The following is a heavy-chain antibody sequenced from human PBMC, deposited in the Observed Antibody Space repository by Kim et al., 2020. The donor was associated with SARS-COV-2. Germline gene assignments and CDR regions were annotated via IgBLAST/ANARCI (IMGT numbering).Heavy chain of an antibody. V-gene: IGHV3-11*04. Sequence: GGSLRLSCAASGFTFSDYYMSWIRQAPGKGLEWVSYISSSGSTIYYADSVKGRFTISRDNAKNSLYLQMNSLRAEDTAVYYCARDGGYCSGGSCYSMYYYYYGMDVWGQGTTVTVSS. CDR1: GFTFSDYY. CDR2: ISSSGSTI. CDR3: ARDGGYCSGGSCYSMYYYYYGMDV. D-gene: IGHD2-15*01. J-gene: IGHJ6*02.